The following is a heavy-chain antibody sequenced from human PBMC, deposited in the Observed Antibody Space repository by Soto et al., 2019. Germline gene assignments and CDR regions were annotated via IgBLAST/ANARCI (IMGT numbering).Heavy chain of an antibody. V-gene: IGHV4-34*01. CDR1: GGSFSGYY. D-gene: IGHD3-10*01. CDR2: INHSGSS. J-gene: IGHJ6*02. CDR3: ARGAYYGSGSLSTRTYYYYGMDV. Sequence: SETLSLTCAVYGGSFSGYYWSWIRQPPGKGLEWIGEINHSGSSNYNPSLKSRVTISVDTSKNQFSLKLSSVAAADTAVYYCARGAYYGSGSLSTRTYYYYGMDVWGQGTTVTVSS.